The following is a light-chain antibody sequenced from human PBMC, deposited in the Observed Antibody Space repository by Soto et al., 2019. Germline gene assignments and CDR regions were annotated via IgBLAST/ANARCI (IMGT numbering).Light chain of an antibody. CDR3: QQYDNLPRS. Sequence: EIVLTQSPATLSLSPGERATLSCRASQSVSSYLAWYQQKPGQAPRLLIYDASNRATGIPARFSGSGSGTDFTLTISSLEPEDFATYYCQQYDNLPRSFGGGTKVEIK. V-gene: IGKV3-11*01. CDR1: QSVSSY. CDR2: DAS. J-gene: IGKJ4*01.